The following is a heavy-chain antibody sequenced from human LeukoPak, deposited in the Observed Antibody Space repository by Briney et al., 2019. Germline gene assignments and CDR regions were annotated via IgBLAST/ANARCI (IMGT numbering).Heavy chain of an antibody. J-gene: IGHJ5*02. CDR3: ARDQVYCSSTSCWFDP. V-gene: IGHV1-69*04. CDR1: GGTFSSYA. D-gene: IGHD2-2*01. CDR2: IIPILGIA. Sequence: ASVKVSCKASGGTFSSYAISWVRQAPGQGLEWMGRIIPILGIANYAQKFQGRVTITADKSTSTAYMELSSLRSEDTAVYYCARDQVYCSSTSCWFDPWGQGTLVTVSS.